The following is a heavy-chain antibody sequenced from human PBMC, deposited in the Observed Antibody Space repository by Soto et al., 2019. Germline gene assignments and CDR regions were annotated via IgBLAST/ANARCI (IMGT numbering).Heavy chain of an antibody. V-gene: IGHV4-39*07. Sequence: PSETLSLTCTVSGGSISSGGYYWTWIRQTPGKGLQWIGQINHSGSAYYNPSLKSRVTISVHTSNSQFSLELSSVTAADTAVYYCARGLITGSHYSGGWYYFDSWGQGTQVTVSS. CDR1: GGSISSGGYY. CDR2: INHSGSA. CDR3: ARGLITGSHYSGGWYYFDS. J-gene: IGHJ4*02. D-gene: IGHD6-19*01.